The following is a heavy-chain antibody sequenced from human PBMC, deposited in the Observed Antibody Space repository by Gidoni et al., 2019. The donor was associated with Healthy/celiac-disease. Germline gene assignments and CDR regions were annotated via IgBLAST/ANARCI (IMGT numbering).Heavy chain of an antibody. J-gene: IGHJ6*02. CDR1: GYTFTSYA. CDR2: INAGNGNT. CDR3: ARGIAAAGLSRYGMDV. V-gene: IGHV1-3*01. D-gene: IGHD6-13*01. Sequence: QVQLVQSGAEVQKPGASVKVSCKASGYTFTSYAMHWVRQAPGQRLEWMGWINAGNGNTKYSQKFQGRVTITRDTSASTAYMELSSLRSEDTAVYYCARGIAAAGLSRYGMDVWGQGTTVTVSS.